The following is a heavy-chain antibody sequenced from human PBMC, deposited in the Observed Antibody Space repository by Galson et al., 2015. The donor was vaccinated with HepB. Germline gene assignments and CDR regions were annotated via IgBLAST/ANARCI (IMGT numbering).Heavy chain of an antibody. V-gene: IGHV3-49*03. CDR3: TRDRTYYYDSSGYGGAY. J-gene: IGHJ4*02. D-gene: IGHD3-22*01. CDR2: IRSKAYGGTA. CDR1: GFTFGDYA. Sequence: SLRLSCAASGFTFGDYAMSWFRQAPGKGLEWVGFIRSKAYGGTAEYAASVKGRFTISRDDSKSLAYLQMNSLKTEDTAVYYCTRDRTYYYDSSGYGGAYWGQGTLVTVSS.